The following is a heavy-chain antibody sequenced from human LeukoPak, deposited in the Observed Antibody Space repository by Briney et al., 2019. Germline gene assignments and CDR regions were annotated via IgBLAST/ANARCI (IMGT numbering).Heavy chain of an antibody. D-gene: IGHD2-2*01. J-gene: IGHJ4*02. CDR3: ARVLVVVPAELIDY. Sequence: GGSLRPSCAASGFTFSRYSMNWVRQAPGKGLEWVSSISSSSSYIYYADSVKGRFTISRDNAKNSLYLQMNSLRAEDTAVYYCARVLVVVPAELIDYWGQGTLVTVSS. V-gene: IGHV3-21*01. CDR1: GFTFSRYS. CDR2: ISSSSSYI.